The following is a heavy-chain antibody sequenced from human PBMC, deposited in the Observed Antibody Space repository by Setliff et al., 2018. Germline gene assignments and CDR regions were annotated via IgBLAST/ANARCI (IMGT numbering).Heavy chain of an antibody. D-gene: IGHD3-10*01. V-gene: IGHV4-61*09. J-gene: IGHJ4*02. CDR1: GGSISSGGFY. CDR3: ARESATIGEFPLYYFDK. Sequence: PSETLSLTCSVSGGSISSGGFYWSWIRQSAGRGLEWIGHFHTGGATDYNLSLKSRVTISLDSSKNQFSLRLGSATAADAAVYFCARESATIGEFPLYYFDKWGQGIPVT. CDR2: FHTGGAT.